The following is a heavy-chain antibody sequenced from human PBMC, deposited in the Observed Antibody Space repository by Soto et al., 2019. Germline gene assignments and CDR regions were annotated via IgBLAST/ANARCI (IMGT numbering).Heavy chain of an antibody. V-gene: IGHV3-66*01. J-gene: IGHJ6*02. CDR2: IYSGGST. CDR3: ARDGAFDGYYYYFGMDV. Sequence: EVQLVESGGGLVQPGGSLRLSCAASGFTVSSNYMSWVRQAPRKRLKWVSVIYSGGSTYYADSVKGRYTISRDNSKNTQYSNMNRVRAEDAAVYYCARDGAFDGYYYYFGMDVWDQGTMVTVSS. CDR1: GFTVSSNY. D-gene: IGHD3-10*01.